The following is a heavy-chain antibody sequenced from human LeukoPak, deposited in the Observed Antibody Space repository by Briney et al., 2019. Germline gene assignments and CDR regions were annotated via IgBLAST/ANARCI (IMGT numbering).Heavy chain of an antibody. Sequence: PSETLSLTCAVYGGPFSGYYWSWIRQPPGKGLEWIGEINHSGSTNYNPSLKSRVTISVDTSKNQFSLKLSSVTAADTAVYYCATRAYYYDSSGYYGPVDYWGQGTLVTVSS. V-gene: IGHV4-34*01. CDR3: ATRAYYYDSSGYYGPVDY. J-gene: IGHJ4*02. CDR2: INHSGST. CDR1: GGPFSGYY. D-gene: IGHD3-22*01.